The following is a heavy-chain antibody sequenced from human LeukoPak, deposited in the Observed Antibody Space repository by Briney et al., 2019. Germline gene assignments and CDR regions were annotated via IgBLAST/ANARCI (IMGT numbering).Heavy chain of an antibody. J-gene: IGHJ6*03. Sequence: PGGTLRLSCAASGFNFNNYGMSWVRQAPGKVLEWVSGISGSGGGSTYYADSVKGRFTISRDNSKNTLYLQMNSLRAEDTAVYYCRTGSGSYYYYYYYYMDVWGKGTTVTISS. V-gene: IGHV3-23*01. CDR3: RTGSGSYYYYYYYYMDV. CDR2: ISGSGGGST. CDR1: GFNFNNYG. D-gene: IGHD3-10*01.